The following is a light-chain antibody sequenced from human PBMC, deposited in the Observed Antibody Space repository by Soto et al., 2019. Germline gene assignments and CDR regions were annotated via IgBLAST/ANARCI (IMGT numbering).Light chain of an antibody. CDR2: GAS. CDR3: QQYGSSPGIT. J-gene: IGKJ5*01. V-gene: IGKV3-20*01. Sequence: IVMTQSPATLSVSPGERATLSCRASQSFGNNLAWYQEKPGQAPRLLIYGASTRATGIPARFSGSGSGTDFTLTISRLEPEDFAVYYCQQYGSSPGITFGQGTRLEIK. CDR1: QSFGNN.